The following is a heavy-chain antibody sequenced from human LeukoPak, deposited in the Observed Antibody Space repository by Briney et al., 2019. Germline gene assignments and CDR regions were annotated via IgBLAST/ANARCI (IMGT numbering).Heavy chain of an antibody. V-gene: IGHV3-11*06. J-gene: IGHJ4*02. CDR3: ARGPYDILTGYYPGDY. CDR2: ISSSSSYT. CDR1: GFTFSDYY. D-gene: IGHD3-9*01. Sequence: GGSLRLSCAASGFTFSDYYMSWIRQAPGKGLEWVSYISSSSSYTNYADSVKGRFTIFRDNAKNSLYLQMNSLRAEDTAVYYCARGPYDILTGYYPGDYWGQGTLVTVSS.